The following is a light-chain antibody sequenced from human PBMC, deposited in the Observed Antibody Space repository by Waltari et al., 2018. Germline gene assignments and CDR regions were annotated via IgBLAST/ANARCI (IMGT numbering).Light chain of an antibody. CDR3: QQYYSTPPT. Sequence: DIVMTQSPDSLAVSLGERATINCKSSQSVLYSSNNYTYLAWYQQKLGQPPKLLIYWASTRESGVPDRFSGSGSGTDFNFTISSLQAEDVAVYHCQQYYSTPPTFGQGTKVEIK. CDR1: QSVLYSSNNYTY. J-gene: IGKJ1*01. V-gene: IGKV4-1*01. CDR2: WAS.